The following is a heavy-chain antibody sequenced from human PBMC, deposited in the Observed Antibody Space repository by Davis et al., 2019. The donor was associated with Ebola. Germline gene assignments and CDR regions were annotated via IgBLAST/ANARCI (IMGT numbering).Heavy chain of an antibody. CDR1: GYTFTSYG. CDR3: AREKTAAAGTGYYYYYGMDV. CDR2: IIPIFGTA. Sequence: SVKVSCKASGYTFTSYGISWVRQAPGQGLEWMGGIIPIFGTANYAQKFQGRVTITADESTSTAYMELSSLRSEDTAVYYCAREKTAAAGTGYYYYYGMDVWGQGTTVTVSS. J-gene: IGHJ6*02. D-gene: IGHD6-13*01. V-gene: IGHV1-69*13.